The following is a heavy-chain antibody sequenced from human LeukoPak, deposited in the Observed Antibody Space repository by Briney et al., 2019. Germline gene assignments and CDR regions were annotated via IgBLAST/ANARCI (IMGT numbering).Heavy chain of an antibody. Sequence: PGGSLRLSCAASGFTYSSYWMSWVRQAPGKGLEWVANIKQDGSEKNYVDSVKGRFTISRDNAKNSLSLQMNSLRAEDTAVYYYARAREKFDYWGQGTLVTVSS. V-gene: IGHV3-7*01. J-gene: IGHJ4*02. CDR3: ARAREKFDY. CDR1: GFTYSSYW. CDR2: IKQDGSEK.